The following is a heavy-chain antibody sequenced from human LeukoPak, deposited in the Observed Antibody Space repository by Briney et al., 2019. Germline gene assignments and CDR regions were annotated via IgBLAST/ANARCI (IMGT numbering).Heavy chain of an antibody. CDR1: GFTFSSYA. J-gene: IGHJ1*01. Sequence: AGGSLRLSCAASGFTFSSYAMHWVRQAPGKGLEWVAVISYDGSNKYYADSVKGRFTISRDNSKNTLYLQMNSLRAEDTAVYYCASSLDYYDSSGYHRLWGQGTLVTVSS. CDR2: ISYDGSNK. CDR3: ASSLDYYDSSGYHRL. D-gene: IGHD3-22*01. V-gene: IGHV3-30-3*01.